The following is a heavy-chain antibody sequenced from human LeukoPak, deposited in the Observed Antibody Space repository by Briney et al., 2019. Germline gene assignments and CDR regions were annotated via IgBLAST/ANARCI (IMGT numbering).Heavy chain of an antibody. CDR2: ISYDGSNK. J-gene: IGHJ3*02. CDR1: GFTLTSYG. CDR3: AKDQVLYCDYGSAFDI. D-gene: IGHD4-17*01. V-gene: IGHV3-30*18. Sequence: QPGRSLRLSSAASGFTLTSYGMPTVRQAPGKGLEWVAVISYDGSNKYYADSVKGRFTISRDNSKNTLYLQMNSLRAEDTAVYYCAKDQVLYCDYGSAFDIWGQGTMVTVSS.